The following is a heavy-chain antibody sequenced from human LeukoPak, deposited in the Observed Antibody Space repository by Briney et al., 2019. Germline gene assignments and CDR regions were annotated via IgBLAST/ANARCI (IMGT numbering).Heavy chain of an antibody. CDR2: LGRSGEYK. D-gene: IGHD2-2*01. Sequence: GGSLRLTCAASGFRFTDYSMSWVRQAPGKGLEWVAGLGRSGEYKYYADSVKGRFTISRDNSKDTVSLQMNSLRAEDSAVYFCVKDRPCETCMPMDAWGQGTTVTVSS. CDR1: GFRFTDYS. CDR3: VKDRPCETCMPMDA. V-gene: IGHV3-23*01. J-gene: IGHJ6*02.